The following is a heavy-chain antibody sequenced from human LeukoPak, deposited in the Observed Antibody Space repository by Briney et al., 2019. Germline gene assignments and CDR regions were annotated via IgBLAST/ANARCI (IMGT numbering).Heavy chain of an antibody. D-gene: IGHD2-15*01. J-gene: IGHJ4*02. CDR3: ARHLGYCSGGSCYRAAFDY. CDR2: INHSGST. V-gene: IGHV4-34*01. CDR1: GGSFSGYY. Sequence: SETLSLTCAVCGGSFSGYYWSWIRQPPGKGLEWIGEINHSGSTNYNPSLKSRVTISVDTSKNQFSLKLSSVTAADTAVYYCARHLGYCSGGSCYRAAFDYWGQGTLVTVSS.